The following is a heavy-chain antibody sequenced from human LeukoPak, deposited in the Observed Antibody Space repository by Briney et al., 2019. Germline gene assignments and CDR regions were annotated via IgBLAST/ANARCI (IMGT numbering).Heavy chain of an antibody. V-gene: IGHV3-30-3*01. Sequence: GGSLRLSCAASGFTLSSYAMHWVRQAPGKGLEWVAVISYDGSSKYYADSVKGRFTISRDNSKNTLYLQMNSLRAEDTAVYYCARDCGDYYGSGSYYFPDYWGQGTLVTVSS. CDR2: ISYDGSSK. J-gene: IGHJ4*02. CDR3: ARDCGDYYGSGSYYFPDY. D-gene: IGHD3-10*01. CDR1: GFTLSSYA.